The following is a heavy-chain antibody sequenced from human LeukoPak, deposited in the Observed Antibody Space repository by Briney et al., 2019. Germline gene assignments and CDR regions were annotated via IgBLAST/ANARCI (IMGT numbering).Heavy chain of an antibody. CDR2: INHSGST. Sequence: AETLSLTCAVYGGSFSGYYWSWIRQPPGKGLEWIGEINHSGSTNYNPSLKSRVTISVDTSKNQFSLKLSSVTAADTAVYYCARRVLRVVVAKNWFDPWGQGTLVTVSS. J-gene: IGHJ5*02. CDR3: ARRVLRVVVAKNWFDP. CDR1: GGSFSGYY. V-gene: IGHV4-34*01. D-gene: IGHD2-15*01.